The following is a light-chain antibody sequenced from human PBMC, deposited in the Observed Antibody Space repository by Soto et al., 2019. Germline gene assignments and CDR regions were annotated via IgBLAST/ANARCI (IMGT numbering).Light chain of an antibody. J-gene: IGKJ1*01. CDR2: AAS. Sequence: DIQMTQSPSSLSASVGDRVSITCRASQDIANFLAWYQHKPGKVPTLLIYAASTLQSGVPSRFSGSASGTDFTLTISSLQPEDVATYYCQQYNSPPRTFGQGTKVEV. V-gene: IGKV1-27*01. CDR1: QDIANF. CDR3: QQYNSPPRT.